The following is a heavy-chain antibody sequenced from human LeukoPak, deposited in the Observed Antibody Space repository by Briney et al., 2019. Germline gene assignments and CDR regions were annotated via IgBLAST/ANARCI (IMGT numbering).Heavy chain of an antibody. Sequence: PSGTLSLTCAVSGGSISSSNWWSWVRQPPGKGLGWIGEIYHSGSTNYNPSLKSRVTISVDKSKNQFSLKLSSVTAADTAVYYCARNIPSNYYDSSGYYYVNAFDIWGQGTMVTVSS. J-gene: IGHJ3*02. D-gene: IGHD3-22*01. CDR1: GGSISSSNW. CDR2: IYHSGST. CDR3: ARNIPSNYYDSSGYYYVNAFDI. V-gene: IGHV4-4*02.